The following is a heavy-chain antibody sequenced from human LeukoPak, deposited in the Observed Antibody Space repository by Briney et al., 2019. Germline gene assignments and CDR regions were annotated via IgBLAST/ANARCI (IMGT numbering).Heavy chain of an antibody. D-gene: IGHD3-9*01. V-gene: IGHV3-23*01. J-gene: IGHJ4*02. CDR3: AKVGLRYFDWSEAIDY. CDR2: ISGSGGST. CDR1: GFTFSSYA. Sequence: GGSLRLSCAASGFTFSSYAMSWVRQAPGKGLEWVSAISGSGGSTYYADSVKGRFTISRDNSKNTLYLQMNSLRAEDTAVYYCAKVGLRYFDWSEAIDYWGQGTLVTVSS.